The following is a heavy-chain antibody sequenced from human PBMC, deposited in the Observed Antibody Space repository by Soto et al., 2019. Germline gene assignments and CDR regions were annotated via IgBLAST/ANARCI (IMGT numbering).Heavy chain of an antibody. CDR2: IYHSGST. V-gene: IGHV4-30-2*01. D-gene: IGHD5-12*01. CDR3: GGCHTYVTYYDY. Sequence: SETLSLTCAVSGGSISSGGYSWSWIRQPPGKGLEWIGYIYHSGSTYYNPSLKSRVTISVDRSKNQFSLKLSSVTAADTAVYYCGGCHTYVTYYDYWGQGTLVTVSS. CDR1: GGSISSGGYS. J-gene: IGHJ4*02.